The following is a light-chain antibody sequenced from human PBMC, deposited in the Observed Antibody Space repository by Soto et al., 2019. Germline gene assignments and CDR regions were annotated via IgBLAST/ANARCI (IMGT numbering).Light chain of an antibody. J-gene: IGKJ5*01. Sequence: EIVLTQSQYTLSLSPGEAASLSCRASQSVHTFLAWYQQKPGQAPRLIIYGASTRATGVPARFSGSGSGTDFTLTISSLEPEDFAVYYCHQRSNWPPDTFGQGTRLEIK. CDR3: HQRSNWPPDT. CDR2: GAS. V-gene: IGKV3-11*01. CDR1: QSVHTF.